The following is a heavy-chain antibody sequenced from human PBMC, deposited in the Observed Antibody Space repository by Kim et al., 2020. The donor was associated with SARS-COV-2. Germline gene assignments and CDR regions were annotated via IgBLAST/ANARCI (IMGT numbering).Heavy chain of an antibody. D-gene: IGHD1-1*01. J-gene: IGHJ6*02. CDR3: AKDSDPNWNDNYFYYGMDV. Sequence: GGSLRLSCAASGFTFRSYGLHWVRQAPGKGLEWVATISYDGSNKSYVDSVKGRFTISRDSSKNTLYLQMNSLRAEDTAVYYCAKDSDPNWNDNYFYYGMDVWGQGTKVTVSS. CDR1: GFTFRSYG. CDR2: ISYDGSNK. V-gene: IGHV3-30*18.